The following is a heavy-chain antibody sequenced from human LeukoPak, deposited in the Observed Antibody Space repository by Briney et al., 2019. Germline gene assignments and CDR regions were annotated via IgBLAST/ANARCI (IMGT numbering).Heavy chain of an antibody. CDR2: ISYDGSNK. CDR1: GFTFSDYY. CDR3: ARENLGYCSSTSSCYYYYYMDV. J-gene: IGHJ6*03. V-gene: IGHV3-30*03. Sequence: GGSLRLSCAASGFTFSDYYMSWIRQAPGKGLEWVAVISYDGSNKYYADSVKGRFTIPRDNSKNTLYLQMNSLRAEDTAVYYCARENLGYCSSTSSCYYYYYMDVWGKGTTVTVSS. D-gene: IGHD2-2*01.